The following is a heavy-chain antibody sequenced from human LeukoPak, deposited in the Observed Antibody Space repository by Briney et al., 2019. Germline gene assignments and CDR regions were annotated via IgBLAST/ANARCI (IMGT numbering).Heavy chain of an antibody. CDR2: INQDGSDK. Sequence: PGGSLRLSCIVSGFTFSDYWMSWVRQAPGKGLEWVANINQDGSDKYSVDSVKGRFTISRDNAKNSLYLQMNSLRAEDTAVYYCARRLVGTPDYFDYWGQGTLVTVSS. CDR1: GFTFSDYW. J-gene: IGHJ4*02. CDR3: ARRLVGTPDYFDY. V-gene: IGHV3-7*01. D-gene: IGHD4-23*01.